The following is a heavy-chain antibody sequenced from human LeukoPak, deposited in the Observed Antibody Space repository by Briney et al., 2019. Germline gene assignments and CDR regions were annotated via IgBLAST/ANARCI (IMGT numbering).Heavy chain of an antibody. J-gene: IGHJ6*02. Sequence: SETLSLTCTVSGGSIRSSYYYWGWIRQPPGKGLEWIGYIYYSGSTNYNPSLKSRVTISVDTSKNQFSLKLSSVTAADTAVYYCARDQGNDYGDYGPLGYYGMDVWGQGTTVTVSS. CDR3: ARDQGNDYGDYGPLGYYGMDV. D-gene: IGHD4-17*01. CDR1: GGSIRSSYYY. V-gene: IGHV4-61*01. CDR2: IYYSGST.